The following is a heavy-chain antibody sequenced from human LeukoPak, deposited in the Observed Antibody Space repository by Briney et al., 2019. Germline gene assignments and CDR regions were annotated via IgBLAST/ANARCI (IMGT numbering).Heavy chain of an antibody. V-gene: IGHV1-8*01. CDR1: GYTFTSYD. J-gene: IGHJ6*02. CDR3: ARGGARYYGILTGYYYYGMDV. CDR2: MNPNSGNT. D-gene: IGHD3-9*01. Sequence: ASVKVSCNASGYTFTSYDINWVRQATGQGLEWMGWMNPNSGNTGYAQKFQGRVTMTRNTSISTAYMELSSLRSEDTAVYYCARGGARYYGILTGYYYYGMDVWGQGTTVTVSS.